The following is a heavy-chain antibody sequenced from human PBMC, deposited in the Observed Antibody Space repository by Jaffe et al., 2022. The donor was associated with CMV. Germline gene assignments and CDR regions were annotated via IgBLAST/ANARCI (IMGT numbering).Heavy chain of an antibody. D-gene: IGHD4-4*01. CDR1: GFTFGDYA. V-gene: IGHV3-49*04. CDR3: TRDNNYWGTPPDY. CDR2: IRSKAYGGTT. Sequence: EVQLVESGGGLVQPGRSLRLSCTASGFTFGDYAMSWVRQAPGKGLEWVGFIRSKAYGGTTEYAASVKGRFTISRDDSKSIAYLQMNSLKTEDTAVYYCTRDNNYWGTPPDYWGQGTLVTVSS. J-gene: IGHJ4*02.